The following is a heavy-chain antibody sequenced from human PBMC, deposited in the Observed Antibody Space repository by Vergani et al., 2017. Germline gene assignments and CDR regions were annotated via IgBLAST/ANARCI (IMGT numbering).Heavy chain of an antibody. J-gene: IGHJ4*02. CDR2: ISESGDNT. V-gene: IGHV3-23*04. D-gene: IGHD4-17*01. CDR3: AKENGDSFFDY. CDR1: GFTFSSYA. Sequence: EVQVVESGGGLIKPGGSLRLSCAASGFTFSSYAMSWVRQAPGKGLEWVSAISESGDNTYYPDSVRGRFTISRDNSKNTVYLQLNSLRAEDTAVYYCAKENGDSFFDYWGQGTLVTVSS.